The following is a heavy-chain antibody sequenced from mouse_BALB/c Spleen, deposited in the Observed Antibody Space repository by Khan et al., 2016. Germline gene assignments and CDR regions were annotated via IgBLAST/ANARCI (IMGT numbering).Heavy chain of an antibody. Sequence: EVQLQESGPGLVKPSQSLSLTCTVTGSSITSDSAWHWFRQFPGNKLDWMGYISYSGSTSYTTSVKSRIANTRDPSKNQVFLQLNSATTEDTAKYYCARARTRWYFDVWGAGTTVTVSS. CDR1: GSSITSDSA. V-gene: IGHV3-2*02. CDR2: ISYSGST. CDR3: ARARTRWYFDV. J-gene: IGHJ1*01.